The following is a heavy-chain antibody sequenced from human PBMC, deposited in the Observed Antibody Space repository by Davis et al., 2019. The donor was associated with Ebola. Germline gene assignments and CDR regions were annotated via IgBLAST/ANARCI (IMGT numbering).Heavy chain of an antibody. D-gene: IGHD1-1*01. Sequence: PGGSLRLSCAASGFTFSDYYMSWIRQAPGKGLEWVSYISSSSSYTNYADSVKGRFTISRDNAKNSLYLQMNSLRAEDTAVYYCARDWPTTGSPFDYWGQGTLVTVSS. J-gene: IGHJ4*02. CDR2: ISSSSSYT. CDR3: ARDWPTTGSPFDY. CDR1: GFTFSDYY. V-gene: IGHV3-11*05.